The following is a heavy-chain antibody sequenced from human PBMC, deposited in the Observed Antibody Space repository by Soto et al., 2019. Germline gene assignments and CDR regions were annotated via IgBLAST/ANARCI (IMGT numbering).Heavy chain of an antibody. D-gene: IGHD3-10*01. J-gene: IGHJ4*02. CDR1: GGTFSSYA. CDR3: AREGYYGSGSQDNFDY. V-gene: IGHV1-69*01. CDR2: IIPIFGTA. Sequence: QVQLVQSGAEVKKPGSSVKVSCKASGGTFSSYAISWVRQAPGQGLEWMGGIIPIFGTANYAQKFQGRVTITADESTSTADMELSSLRSEDTAVYYCAREGYYGSGSQDNFDYWGQGTLVTVSS.